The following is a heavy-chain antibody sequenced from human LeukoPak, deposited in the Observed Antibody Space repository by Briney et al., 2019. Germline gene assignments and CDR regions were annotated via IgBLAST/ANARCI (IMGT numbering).Heavy chain of an antibody. D-gene: IGHD2-21*01. CDR1: GFSFSNAW. CDR3: APLLPRYAFDI. V-gene: IGHV3-23*01. CDR2: ISGSGGST. J-gene: IGHJ3*02. Sequence: GGSLRLSCAVSGFSFSNAWMSWVRQAPGKGLEWVSAISGSGGSTYYADSVKGRFTISRDNSKNTLYLQMNSLRAEDTAVYYCAPLLPRYAFDIWGQGTMVTVSS.